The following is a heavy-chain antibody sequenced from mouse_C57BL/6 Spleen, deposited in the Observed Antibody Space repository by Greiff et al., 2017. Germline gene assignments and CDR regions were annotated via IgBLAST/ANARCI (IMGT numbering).Heavy chain of an antibody. CDR2: IYPGDGDT. Sequence: QVQLQQSGAELVKPGASVKISCKASGYAFSSYWMNWVKQRPGKGLEWIGQIYPGDGDTNYNGKFKGKATLTADKSSSTAYMQLSSLTSEDSAVYFCARATTAQAWFAYWGQGTLVTVSA. CDR1: GYAFSSYW. V-gene: IGHV1-80*01. J-gene: IGHJ3*01. D-gene: IGHD3-2*02. CDR3: ARATTAQAWFAY.